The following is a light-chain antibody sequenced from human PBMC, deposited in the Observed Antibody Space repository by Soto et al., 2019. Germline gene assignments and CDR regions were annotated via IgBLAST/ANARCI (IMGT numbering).Light chain of an antibody. CDR3: QQSYITPPT. V-gene: IGKV1-39*01. CDR2: AAS. Sequence: DIQMTQSPSSLSASVGDRVTITCRASQTITTYLNWYQQKPGRAPRLLIYAASSLQSGVPSRFSGSGSGTDFTLTISSLQPEDFATYDCQQSYITPPTFGGGTKVEIK. J-gene: IGKJ4*01. CDR1: QTITTY.